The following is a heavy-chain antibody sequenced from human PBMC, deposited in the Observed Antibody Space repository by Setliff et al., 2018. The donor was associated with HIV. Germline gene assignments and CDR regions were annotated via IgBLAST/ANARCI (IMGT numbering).Heavy chain of an antibody. J-gene: IGHJ4*02. D-gene: IGHD6-19*01. CDR1: GFTFNKYI. V-gene: IGHV3-23*01. Sequence: GGSLRLSCAASGFTFNKYIMSWVRQAPGKGLEWVSVISGSGGSTYVADSVTGRFTISRDNSENTLYLQMNSLRADDTAVYYCTKKGPKGQWLVDLYFDSWGQGTLVTVSS. CDR2: ISGSGGST. CDR3: TKKGPKGQWLVDLYFDS.